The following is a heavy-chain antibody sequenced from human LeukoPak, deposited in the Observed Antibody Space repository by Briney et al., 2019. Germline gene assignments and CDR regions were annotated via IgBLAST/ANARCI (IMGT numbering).Heavy chain of an antibody. D-gene: IGHD3-10*01. V-gene: IGHV4-59*12. J-gene: IGHJ6*03. CDR2: IYYSGST. CDR1: GGSISSYY. CDR3: ARGKPPSRYYNFGSSYYYMDV. Sequence: SETLSLTCTVSGGSISSYYWSWIRQPPGKGLEWIGYIYYSGSTNYNPSLKSRVTISVDTSKNQFSLKLSSVTAADTAVYYCARGKPPSRYYNFGSSYYYMDVWGKGTTVTVSS.